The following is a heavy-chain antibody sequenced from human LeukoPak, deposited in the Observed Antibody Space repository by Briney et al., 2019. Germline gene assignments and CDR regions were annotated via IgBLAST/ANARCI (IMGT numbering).Heavy chain of an antibody. Sequence: PGGSLRLSCAASGFTFSIFAMGWVRQAPGKGLEWVSGISDSGGSTYYADSVKGRFTISRDNSKNTLYLQMNSLRAEDTAVYYCAKERLAFDYWGQGTLVTVSS. D-gene: IGHD6-19*01. CDR2: ISDSGGST. V-gene: IGHV3-23*01. CDR3: AKERLAFDY. CDR1: GFTFSIFA. J-gene: IGHJ4*02.